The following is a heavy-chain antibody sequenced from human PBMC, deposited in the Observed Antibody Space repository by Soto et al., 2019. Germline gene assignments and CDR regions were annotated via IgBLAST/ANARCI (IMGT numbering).Heavy chain of an antibody. D-gene: IGHD4-17*01. V-gene: IGHV3-74*01. CDR1: GFTFSSYW. Sequence: EVQLLESGGGLVQPGGSLRLSCAASGFTFSSYWMHWVRQAPGKGLVWVSRINSDGSSTSYADSVKGRFTISRDNAKNTLYLQMNSLRAEDTAVYYCARDVYGDSYYYYYYGMDVWGQGTTVTVSS. J-gene: IGHJ6*02. CDR3: ARDVYGDSYYYYYYGMDV. CDR2: INSDGSST.